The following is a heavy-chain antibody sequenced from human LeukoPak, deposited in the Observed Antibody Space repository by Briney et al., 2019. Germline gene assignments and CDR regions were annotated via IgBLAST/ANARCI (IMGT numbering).Heavy chain of an antibody. J-gene: IGHJ4*02. Sequence: SGTLSLTCAISGGSISSHSWWSWVRQPPGKGLEWIGEIYHGGDTNYDPSLKSRVSMSVDKSKNHFSLNLNSVTVADTAMYYCASHVTVLGTRGFDYWGQGALVTASS. CDR3: ASHVTVLGTRGFDY. V-gene: IGHV4-4*02. D-gene: IGHD2/OR15-2a*01. CDR2: IYHGGDT. CDR1: GGSISSHSW.